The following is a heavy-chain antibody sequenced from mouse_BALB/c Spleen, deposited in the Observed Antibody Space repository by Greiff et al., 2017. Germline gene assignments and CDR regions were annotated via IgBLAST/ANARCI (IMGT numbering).Heavy chain of an antibody. V-gene: IGHV2-9*02. CDR3: AKEGAWYFDV. Sequence: QVQLKESGPGLVAPSQSLSITCTVSGFSLTSYGVHWVRQPPGKGLEWLGVIWAGGSTNYNSALMSRLSISKDNSKSQVFLKMNSLQTDDTAMYYCAKEGAWYFDVWGAGTTVTVSS. J-gene: IGHJ1*01. CDR2: IWAGGST. CDR1: GFSLTSYG.